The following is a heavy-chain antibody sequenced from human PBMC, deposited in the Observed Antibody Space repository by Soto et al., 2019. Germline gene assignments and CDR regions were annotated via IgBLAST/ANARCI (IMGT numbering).Heavy chain of an antibody. V-gene: IGHV1-18*01. D-gene: IGHD6-13*01. Sequence: VQLVQSGAEVKKPGASVKVSCKASGYTFTSYGISWVRQAPGQGLEWMGWISAYNGKTKYAKKLQGRVTMTTDTTKSTAYMGLRSLRSDDTAVYYCARDGYSGSWFHYWGQGTLVTVSS. CDR3: ARDGYSGSWFHY. CDR1: GYTFTSYG. CDR2: ISAYNGKT. J-gene: IGHJ4*02.